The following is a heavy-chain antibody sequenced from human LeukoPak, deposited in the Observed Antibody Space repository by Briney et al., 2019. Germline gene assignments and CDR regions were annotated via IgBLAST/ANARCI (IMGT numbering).Heavy chain of an antibody. Sequence: GGSLRLSCAASGFTFSSYAMSWVRQALGKGLEWVSAISGSGGGTYYADSVKGRFTISRDNSKTTLYLQMNSLRAEDTAVYYCAKDRNIVLVADPRLFGYWGQGTLVTASS. J-gene: IGHJ4*02. V-gene: IGHV3-23*01. CDR3: AKDRNIVLVADPRLFGY. D-gene: IGHD2-21*02. CDR2: ISGSGGGT. CDR1: GFTFSSYA.